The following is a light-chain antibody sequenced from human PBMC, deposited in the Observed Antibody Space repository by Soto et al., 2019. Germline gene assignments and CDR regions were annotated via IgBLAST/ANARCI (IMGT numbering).Light chain of an antibody. V-gene: IGKV1-5*03. CDR1: QTISSW. Sequence: DIQMTQSPSTLSGSVGDRVTITCRASQTISSWLASYQQKPGKAPKLLIYKASTLTSGVPSRFSGSGSGTEFTLTISSLQPDDFATYYCQHYNSYSEAFGQGTTVELK. CDR3: QHYNSYSEA. CDR2: KAS. J-gene: IGKJ1*01.